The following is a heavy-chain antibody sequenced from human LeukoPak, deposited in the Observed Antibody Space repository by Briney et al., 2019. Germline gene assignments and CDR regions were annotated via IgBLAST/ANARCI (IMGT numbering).Heavy chain of an antibody. CDR2: INPNSGGT. CDR3: AFYSYYDFWSGYYKGGYYFDY. J-gene: IGHJ4*02. Sequence: ASVKVSCKASGYTFTGYYMHWVRQAPGQGLEWMGRINPNSGGTNYAQKFQGRVTMTRDTSISTAYMELSRLRSDDTAVYYCAFYSYYDFWSGYYKGGYYFDYWGQGTLVTVSS. CDR1: GYTFTGYY. D-gene: IGHD3-3*01. V-gene: IGHV1-2*06.